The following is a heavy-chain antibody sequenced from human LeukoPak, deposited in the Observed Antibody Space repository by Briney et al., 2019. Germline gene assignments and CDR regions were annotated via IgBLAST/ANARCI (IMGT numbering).Heavy chain of an antibody. V-gene: IGHV4-30-2*01. CDR1: GGSISSGGYS. J-gene: IGHJ6*02. Sequence: SETLSLTCAVSGGSISSGGYSWSWIRQPPGEGLEWIGYIYHSGSTYYNPSLKSRVTISVDRSKNQFSLKLSSVTAADTAVYYCARSGYSYGYPYYYYGMDVWGQGTTVTVSS. D-gene: IGHD5-18*01. CDR3: ARSGYSYGYPYYYYGMDV. CDR2: IYHSGST.